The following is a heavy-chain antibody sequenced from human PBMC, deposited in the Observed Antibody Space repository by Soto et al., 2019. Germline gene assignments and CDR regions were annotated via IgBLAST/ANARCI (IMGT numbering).Heavy chain of an antibody. V-gene: IGHV1-2*02. Sequence: ASVKVSCKASGYTFSNFDINWVRQAPEQGPEWMGEIGPETGATRYAQKFQGRVTMTRDMSITTVYMELNNLSPEDTAVYYCGRGRSGQIVVFYWGQGTPVTVSS. CDR3: GRGRSGQIVVFY. CDR1: GYTFSNFD. CDR2: IGPETGAT. J-gene: IGHJ4*02. D-gene: IGHD1-26*01.